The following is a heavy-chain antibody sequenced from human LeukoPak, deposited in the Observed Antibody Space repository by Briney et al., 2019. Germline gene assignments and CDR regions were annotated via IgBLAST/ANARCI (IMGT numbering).Heavy chain of an antibody. CDR3: ARDAAGYSRTFDY. CDR2: INPSGGST. V-gene: IGHV1-46*01. D-gene: IGHD6-13*01. J-gene: IGHJ4*02. CDR1: GYTFTSYY. Sequence: ASVKVSCKASGYTFTSYYMHWVRQAPGQGLEWMGIINPSGGSTSYAQKFQGRVTMTTDTSTSTAYMDLRSLRSDDTAVYYCARDAAGYSRTFDYWGQGTLVTVSS.